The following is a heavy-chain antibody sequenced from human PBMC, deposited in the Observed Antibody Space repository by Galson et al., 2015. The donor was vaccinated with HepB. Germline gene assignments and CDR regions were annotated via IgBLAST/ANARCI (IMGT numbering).Heavy chain of an antibody. CDR2: IWYDGSNK. J-gene: IGHJ6*02. Sequence: SLRLSCAASGFTFSSYGMHWVRQAPGKGLEWVAVIWYDGSNKYYADSVKGRFTISRDNSKNTLYLQMNSLRAEDTAVYYCAREMAPNYGDYGGYYYYYGMDVWGQGTTVTVSS. CDR3: AREMAPNYGDYGGYYYYYGMDV. V-gene: IGHV3-33*08. CDR1: GFTFSSYG. D-gene: IGHD4-17*01.